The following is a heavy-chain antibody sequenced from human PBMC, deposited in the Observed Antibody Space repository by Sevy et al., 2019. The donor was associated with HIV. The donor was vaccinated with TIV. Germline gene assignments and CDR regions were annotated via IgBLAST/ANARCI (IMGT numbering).Heavy chain of an antibody. J-gene: IGHJ4*02. CDR2: IIPRFGTA. D-gene: IGHD3-16*01. CDR3: ARVGGAREGYDYVGSSFIDH. CDR1: GGSFSNSD. Sequence: ASVKVSCKVSGGSFSNSDVIWVRQAPGQGLEWMGRIIPRFGTANYGQRFQGRVTITADESTRTVFMELSRLRSEDTALFYCARVGGAREGYDYVGSSFIDHWGQGTLVTVSS. V-gene: IGHV1-69*13.